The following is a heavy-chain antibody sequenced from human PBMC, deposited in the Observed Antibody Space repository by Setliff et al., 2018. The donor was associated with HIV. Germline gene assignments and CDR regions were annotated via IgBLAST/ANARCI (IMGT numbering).Heavy chain of an antibody. CDR3: ARGREQQMVRRGEFYFDS. CDR1: DYSISSGIYY. CDR2: IYSTGST. D-gene: IGHD2-8*01. J-gene: IGHJ4*02. V-gene: IGHV4-61*02. Sequence: LSLTCTVSDYSISSGIYYWSWIRQSAGKRLEWIGRIYSTGSTNYNPSLSNRVTISADTSRNQFSLNLSSMTAADTAVYYCARGREQQMVRRGEFYFDSWGQGTLVTVSS.